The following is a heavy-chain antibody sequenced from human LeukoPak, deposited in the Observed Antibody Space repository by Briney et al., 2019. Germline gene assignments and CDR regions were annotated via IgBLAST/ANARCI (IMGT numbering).Heavy chain of an antibody. CDR1: GDSMSTGYY. J-gene: IGHJ4*02. V-gene: IGHV4-38-2*02. CDR3: ARDTGKTTDY. D-gene: IGHD4-11*01. CDR2: IYHSGST. Sequence: SETLSLTCTVSGDSMSTGYYWGWIRQPPGKGLEWIGSIYHSGSTNYNPSLKSRVTMSVDTSKNQFSLKLSSVTAADTAVYYCARDTGKTTDYWGQGTLVTVSS.